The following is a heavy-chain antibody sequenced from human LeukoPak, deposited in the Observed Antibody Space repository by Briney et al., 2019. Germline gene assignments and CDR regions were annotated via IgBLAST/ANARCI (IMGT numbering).Heavy chain of an antibody. Sequence: GGSLRLSCAASGFTFSNYAMSWVRQAPGKGLEWVSAISGSGDNTYYADSVKGRFTVSRDNSKNTLYLQMNSLRAEDTAVYYCAKRGVYYDFWRLDPWGQGTLVTVSS. CDR3: AKRGVYYDFWRLDP. J-gene: IGHJ5*02. D-gene: IGHD3-3*01. V-gene: IGHV3-23*01. CDR1: GFTFSNYA. CDR2: ISGSGDNT.